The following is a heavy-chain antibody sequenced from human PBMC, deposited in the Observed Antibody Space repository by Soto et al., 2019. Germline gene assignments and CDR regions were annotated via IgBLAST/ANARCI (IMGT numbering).Heavy chain of an antibody. Sequence: SETLSLTCTVSGGSISSGGYYWSWIRQYPGKGLEWIGYIYYSGTTHYNPSLKSRLTMSVDTSSNHFSLKLSSVTAADTAVYYCARAITTKDFFDYWGQGILVTV. V-gene: IGHV4-31*03. J-gene: IGHJ4*02. CDR2: IYYSGTT. CDR1: GGSISSGGYY. D-gene: IGHD1-1*01. CDR3: ARAITTKDFFDY.